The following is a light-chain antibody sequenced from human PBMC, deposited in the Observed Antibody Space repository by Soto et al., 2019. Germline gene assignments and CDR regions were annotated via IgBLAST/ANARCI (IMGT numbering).Light chain of an antibody. CDR2: WAS. CDR1: QRVLYISNNKRY. V-gene: IGKV4-1*01. J-gene: IGKJ2*01. Sequence: DIVMTQSPDSLAVSLGERATINCKSSQRVLYISNNKRYLAWYQQKPGQPPRLLIYWASTRESGVPDRFSGSGSGTDFTLTISSLQAEDVAVYYCQQYYSTPYTFGQGTKLEI. CDR3: QQYYSTPYT.